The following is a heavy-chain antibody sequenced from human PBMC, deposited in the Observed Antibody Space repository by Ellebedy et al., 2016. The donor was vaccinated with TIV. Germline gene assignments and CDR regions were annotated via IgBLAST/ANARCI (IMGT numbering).Heavy chain of an antibody. J-gene: IGHJ4*02. CDR1: GFTFDDYA. CDR3: ARAVLRPRGSYYFDY. D-gene: IGHD1-26*01. CDR2: ISWNSGHI. V-gene: IGHV3-9*01. Sequence: GGSLRLXXAGSGFTFDDYAMHWVRQAPGKGLEWVSGISWNSGHIGYADSVRGRFTISRGSAPNSLFLEMESLRGEDTAFYYCARAVLRPRGSYYFDYWGQGTLVTVSS.